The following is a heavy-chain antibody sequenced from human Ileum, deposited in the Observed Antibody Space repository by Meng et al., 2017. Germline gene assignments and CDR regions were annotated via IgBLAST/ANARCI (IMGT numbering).Heavy chain of an antibody. J-gene: IGHJ4*02. V-gene: IGHV3-7*01. Sequence: GESLKISCAGSGFTFSDYWMHWVRQAPGKGLEWVANIKQDGSVKYYVDSVKGRFTISRDNAKNSLDLQMNSLRPEDTAVYYCAGSTGWLLHYWGQGTLVTVSS. CDR3: AGSTGWLLHY. CDR2: IKQDGSVK. CDR1: GFTFSDYW. D-gene: IGHD6-19*01.